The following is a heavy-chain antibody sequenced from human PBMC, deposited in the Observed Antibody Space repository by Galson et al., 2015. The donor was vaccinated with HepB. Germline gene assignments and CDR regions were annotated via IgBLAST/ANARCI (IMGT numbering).Heavy chain of an antibody. V-gene: IGHV1-3*01. D-gene: IGHD2-2*01. CDR3: ARDRGVVVPAATLLWEGFDP. J-gene: IGHJ5*02. CDR2: INAGNGNT. CDR1: GYTFTSYA. Sequence: SVKVSCKASGYTFTSYAMHWVRQAPGQRLEWMGWINAGNGNTKYSQKFQGRVTITRDTSASTAHMELSSLRSEDTAVYYCARDRGVVVPAATLLWEGFDPWGQGTLVTVSS.